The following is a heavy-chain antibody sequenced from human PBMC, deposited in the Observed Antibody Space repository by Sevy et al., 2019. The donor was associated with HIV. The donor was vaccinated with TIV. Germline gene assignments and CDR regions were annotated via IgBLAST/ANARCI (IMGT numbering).Heavy chain of an antibody. D-gene: IGHD3-22*01. V-gene: IGHV1-24*01. Sequence: ASVNVSCKVSGYTLTQLSMHWVRQAPGKGLEWMGSFDPEDGEKIYAQKFQSRVTMTEDTSTDTAYMELSSLKSEDTAVFYCAITKDDYDSSGYPFDYWGQGTLVTVSS. CDR3: AITKDDYDSSGYPFDY. CDR2: FDPEDGEK. J-gene: IGHJ4*02. CDR1: GYTLTQLS.